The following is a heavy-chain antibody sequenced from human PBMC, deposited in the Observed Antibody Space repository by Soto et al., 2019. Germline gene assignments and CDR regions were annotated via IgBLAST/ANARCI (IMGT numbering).Heavy chain of an antibody. CDR3: ARAVLVVIGDYFDY. CDR1: GYTFTSYG. J-gene: IGHJ4*02. D-gene: IGHD3-22*01. CDR2: ISAYNGNT. V-gene: IGHV1-18*01. Sequence: ASVKVSWKASGYTFTSYGISWVRQAPGQGLEWMGWISAYNGNTNYAQKLQGRVTMTTDTSTSTAYMELRSLRSDDTAVYYCARAVLVVIGDYFDYWGQGTLVTVSS.